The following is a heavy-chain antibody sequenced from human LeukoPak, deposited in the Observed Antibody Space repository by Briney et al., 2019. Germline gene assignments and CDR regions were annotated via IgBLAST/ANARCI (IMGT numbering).Heavy chain of an antibody. CDR2: ISGSGGST. D-gene: IGHD2-15*01. CDR3: AKQLYCSGGSCYGMDV. Sequence: GGSLRLSCAASGFTFSSDAMSWVRQAPGKELEWVSGISGSGGSTYYADAVKGRFSISRDNSKSTLYLQMNSLRAEDTAVYYCAKQLYCSGGSCYGMDVWGQGTTVTVSS. CDR1: GFTFSSDA. J-gene: IGHJ6*02. V-gene: IGHV3-23*01.